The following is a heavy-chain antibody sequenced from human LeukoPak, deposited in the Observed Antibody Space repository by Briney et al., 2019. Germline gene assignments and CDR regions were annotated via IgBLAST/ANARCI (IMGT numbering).Heavy chain of an antibody. Sequence: PGGSLRLSCVASGFTFSSHAMHWVRQAPGKGLEWVAVISYDGSNKYYADSVKGRFTISRDNSKNTLYLQMNSLRAEDTAVYYCARALDYYDSSGYYGYWGQGTLVTVSS. J-gene: IGHJ4*02. CDR3: ARALDYYDSSGYYGY. CDR1: GFTFSSHA. V-gene: IGHV3-30-3*01. CDR2: ISYDGSNK. D-gene: IGHD3-22*01.